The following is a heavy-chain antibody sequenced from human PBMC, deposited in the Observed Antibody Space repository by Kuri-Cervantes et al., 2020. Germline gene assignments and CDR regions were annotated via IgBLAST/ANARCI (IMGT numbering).Heavy chain of an antibody. D-gene: IGHD5-24*01. Sequence: SVKVSCKASGGTFSSYAISWVRQAPGQGLEWMGGIIPIFGTASYAQKFQGRVTITADESTSTAYMELSSLRSEDTAVYYCASFKMATIRPIWYFDLWGRGTLVTVSS. CDR3: ASFKMATIRPIWYFDL. CDR2: IIPIFGTA. J-gene: IGHJ2*01. CDR1: GGTFSSYA. V-gene: IGHV1-69*13.